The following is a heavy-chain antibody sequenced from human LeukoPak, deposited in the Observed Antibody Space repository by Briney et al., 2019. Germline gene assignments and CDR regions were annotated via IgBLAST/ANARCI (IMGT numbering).Heavy chain of an antibody. D-gene: IGHD6-19*01. CDR1: GASISDYY. V-gene: IGHV4-59*08. CDR3: ARPRFASGWYAAFDI. CDR2: ISNSGNT. J-gene: IGHJ3*02. Sequence: SETLSLTCTVSGASISDYYWSWIRQPPGKGLEWIGYISNSGNTNYNPSLKSRLTISVDTSKNQFSLRLNSVTAADTAVYYCARPRFASGWYAAFDICGQGTMVTVFS.